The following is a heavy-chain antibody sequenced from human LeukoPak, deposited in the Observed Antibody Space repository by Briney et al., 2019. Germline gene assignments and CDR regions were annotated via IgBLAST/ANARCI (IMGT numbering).Heavy chain of an antibody. V-gene: IGHV3-53*01. D-gene: IGHD3-10*01. Sequence: GGSLRLSCVASGFTVRASYMSWVRQAPGKGLEWVSVIYSGGTTYYADSVKGRFTISRDNSKNTLYLQMNSLRVEDTAIYYCARGSYGSGSYLPWGQGTLVTVSS. CDR2: IYSGGTT. J-gene: IGHJ5*02. CDR1: GFTVRASY. CDR3: ARGSYGSGSYLP.